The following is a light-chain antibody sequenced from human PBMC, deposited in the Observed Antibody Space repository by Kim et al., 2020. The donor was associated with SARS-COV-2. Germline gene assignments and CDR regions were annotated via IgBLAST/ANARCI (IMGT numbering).Light chain of an antibody. Sequence: LSLSPGESATLSCRASQSISYYVAWYQHKPGQAPRLLIYDASNRATGIPARFSGSGSGTDFTLTITSLEPEDFAVYYCQQRSVWYTFGQGTKLEI. CDR3: QQRSVWYT. CDR1: QSISYY. J-gene: IGKJ2*01. V-gene: IGKV3-11*01. CDR2: DAS.